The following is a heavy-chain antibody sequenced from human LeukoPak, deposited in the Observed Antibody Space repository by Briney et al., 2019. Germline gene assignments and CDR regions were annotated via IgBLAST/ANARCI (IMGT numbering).Heavy chain of an antibody. D-gene: IGHD3-16*02. CDR1: GFTFSSYG. CDR3: AKGRLGELSYPEY. J-gene: IGHJ4*02. V-gene: IGHV3-30*18. CDR2: ISYGGSNK. Sequence: PGGSLRLSCAASGFTFSSYGMHWVRQAPGKGLEWVAVISYGGSNKYYADSVKGRFTISRDNSKNTLYLQMNSLRAEDTAVYYCAKGRLGELSYPEYWGQGTLVTVSS.